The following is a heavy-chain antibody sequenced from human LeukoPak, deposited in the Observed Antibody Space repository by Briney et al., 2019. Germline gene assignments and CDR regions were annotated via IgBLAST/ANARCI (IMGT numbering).Heavy chain of an antibody. CDR2: INAGNGNT. D-gene: IGHD3-10*01. V-gene: IGHV1-3*01. CDR1: GYTFTSYA. J-gene: IGHJ6*02. CDR3: ARDRLVWFGELLLSYYGMDV. Sequence: ASVKVSCKASGYTFTSYAMHWVRQAPGQRLEWMGWINAGNGNTKYSQKFQGRVTITRDTSASTAYMELSSLRSEDTAVYYCARDRLVWFGELLLSYYGMDVWGQGTTVTVSS.